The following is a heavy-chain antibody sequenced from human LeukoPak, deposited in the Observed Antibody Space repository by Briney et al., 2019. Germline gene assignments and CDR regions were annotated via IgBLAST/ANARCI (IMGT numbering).Heavy chain of an antibody. J-gene: IGHJ5*02. D-gene: IGHD5-24*01. CDR1: GGSISSYY. CDR3: AREVRDGYNYGWFDP. Sequence: PSETLSLTCTVSGGSISSYYWSWIRQPPGKGLEWIGYIYYSGSTNYNPSLKSRVTISVDTSKNQFSLKLSSVTAADTAVYYCAREVRDGYNYGWFDPWGQGTLVTVSS. CDR2: IYYSGST. V-gene: IGHV4-59*12.